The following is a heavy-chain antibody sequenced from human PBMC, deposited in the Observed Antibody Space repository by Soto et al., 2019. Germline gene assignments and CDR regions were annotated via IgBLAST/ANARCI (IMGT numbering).Heavy chain of an antibody. V-gene: IGHV3-30-3*01. J-gene: IGHJ4*02. CDR3: ARDKSPYSSGWHNRHFDY. CDR1: GFTFSSYA. Sequence: PGGSLRLSCAASGFTFSSYAMHWVLQAPGKGLEWVAVISYDGSNKYYADSVKGRFTISRDNSKNTLYLQMNSLRAEDTAVYYCARDKSPYSSGWHNRHFDYWGQGTLVTVSS. CDR2: ISYDGSNK. D-gene: IGHD6-19*01.